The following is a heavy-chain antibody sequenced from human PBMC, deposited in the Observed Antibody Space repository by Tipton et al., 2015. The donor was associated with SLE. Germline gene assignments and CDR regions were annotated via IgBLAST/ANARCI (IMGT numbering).Heavy chain of an antibody. J-gene: IGHJ6*03. CDR2: ISKSGST. D-gene: IGHD1-1*01. V-gene: IGHV4-31*03. CDR3: ARVPGLERSYYYNYYMDV. Sequence: TLSLTCTVSGGSISSGGYYWSWIRQHPGKGLEWIGYISKSGSTHNNPALKSRVTMAVDTSKNQFSLKLRSVTAADTAVYYCARVPGLERSYYYNYYMDVWGKGTTVTVSS. CDR1: GGSISSGGYY.